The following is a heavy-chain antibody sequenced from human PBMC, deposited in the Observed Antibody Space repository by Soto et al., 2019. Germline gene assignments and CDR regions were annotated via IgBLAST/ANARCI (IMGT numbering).Heavy chain of an antibody. CDR2: IIPIFGTA. Sequence: AAVKVSCKASGGTFSSYAISWVRQAPGQGLEWMGGIIPIFGTANYAQKFQGRVTITADKSTSTAYMELSSLRSEDTAVYYCARXHRAARFWPYYYYGMDVWGQGTTVTVSS. D-gene: IGHD6-6*01. J-gene: IGHJ6*02. CDR1: GGTFSSYA. V-gene: IGHV1-69*06. CDR3: ARXHRAARFWPYYYYGMDV.